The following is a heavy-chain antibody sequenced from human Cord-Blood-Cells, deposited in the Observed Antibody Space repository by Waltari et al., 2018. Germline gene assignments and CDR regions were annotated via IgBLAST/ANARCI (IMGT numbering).Heavy chain of an antibody. CDR1: GGSFSGYY. CDR2: INHSGST. D-gene: IGHD6-13*01. V-gene: IGHV4-34*01. J-gene: IGHJ3*02. Sequence: QVQLQQWGAGLLKPSETLSLTCAVYGGSFSGYYWSWIRQPPGKGLEWIGEINHSGSTNYNPSLKSRVTISVDTSKNQFSLKLSSVTAADTAVYYCASSSGIAAADAFDIWGQGTMVTVSS. CDR3: ASSSGIAAADAFDI.